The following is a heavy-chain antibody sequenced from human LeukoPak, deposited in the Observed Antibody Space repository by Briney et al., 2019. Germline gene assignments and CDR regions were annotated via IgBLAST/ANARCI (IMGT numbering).Heavy chain of an antibody. J-gene: IGHJ6*02. CDR2: MNPNSGNT. CDR1: GYTFTSYD. CDR3: ARVRITIFGVVIYGMDV. Sequence: GASVKVSCKASGYTFTSYDINWVRQATGQGREWMGWMNPNSGNTGYAQKFQGRVTMTRNTSISTAYMELSSLRSEETAVYYCARVRITIFGVVIYGMDVWGQGTTVTVSS. D-gene: IGHD3-3*01. V-gene: IGHV1-8*01.